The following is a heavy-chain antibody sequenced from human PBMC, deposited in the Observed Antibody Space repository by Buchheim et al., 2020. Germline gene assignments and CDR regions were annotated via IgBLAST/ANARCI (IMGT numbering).Heavy chain of an antibody. D-gene: IGHD2-2*02. Sequence: EVQLLESGGGLVQPGGSLRLSCAASGFTFSSYAMSWVRQAPGKGLEWVSAISGSGGSTYYADSAKGRFTISRDNSKNTLYLQMNSLRAEDTAVYYCAKEFRVVVPAAIHGLDYFDYWGQGTL. CDR3: AKEFRVVVPAAIHGLDYFDY. CDR2: ISGSGGST. J-gene: IGHJ4*02. CDR1: GFTFSSYA. V-gene: IGHV3-23*01.